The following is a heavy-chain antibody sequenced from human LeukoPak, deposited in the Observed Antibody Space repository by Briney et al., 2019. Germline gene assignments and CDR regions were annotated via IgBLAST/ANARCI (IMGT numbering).Heavy chain of an antibody. CDR1: GFTFSDYY. V-gene: IGHV3-11*04. Sequence: PGGSLRLSCAASGFTFSDYYMSWIRQAPGKGLEWVSYISSSGSTIYYADSVKGRFTISRDNAKNSLYLQMNSLRAEDTAVYYCARGGGYYDFWSGPQDYYYMDVWGKGTTVTVSS. CDR3: ARGGGYYDFWSGPQDYYYMDV. CDR2: ISSSGSTI. D-gene: IGHD3-3*01. J-gene: IGHJ6*03.